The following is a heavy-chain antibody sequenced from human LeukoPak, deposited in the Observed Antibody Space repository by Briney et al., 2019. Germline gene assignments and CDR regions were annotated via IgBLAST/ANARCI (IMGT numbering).Heavy chain of an antibody. D-gene: IGHD3-22*01. J-gene: IGHJ5*02. CDR2: INHSGST. V-gene: IGHV4-34*01. CDR1: GGSFSGYY. CDR3: ARGYYYDSPTSGFDP. Sequence: PETLSLTCAVYGGSFSGYYWSWIRQPPGKGLEWIGEINHSGSTNYNPSLKSRVTISVDTSKNQFSLKLSSVTAADTAVYYCARGYYYDSPTSGFDPWGQGTLVTVSS.